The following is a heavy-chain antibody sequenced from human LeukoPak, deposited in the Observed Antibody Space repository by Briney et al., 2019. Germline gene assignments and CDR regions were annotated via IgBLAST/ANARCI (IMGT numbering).Heavy chain of an antibody. CDR3: ARSNSGPPDY. CDR2: IKQDGSEK. D-gene: IGHD6-19*01. J-gene: IGHJ4*02. Sequence: GGSLRLSCAASGFTFSRYWMSWVRQAPGKGLEWVANIKQDGSEKYYVDSVKGRFTISRDNSKNTLYLQMNSLRAEDTAVYYCARSNSGPPDYWGQGTLVTVSS. V-gene: IGHV3-7*03. CDR1: GFTFSRYW.